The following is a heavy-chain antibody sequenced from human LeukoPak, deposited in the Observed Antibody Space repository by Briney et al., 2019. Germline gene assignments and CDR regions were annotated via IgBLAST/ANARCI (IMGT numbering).Heavy chain of an antibody. J-gene: IGHJ3*02. CDR1: GFTFSTYG. CDR2: IWYDGSNK. CDR3: ARAKDNSGRDGFDI. V-gene: IGHV3-33*01. D-gene: IGHD6-19*01. Sequence: GGSLRLSCAASGFTFSTYGIHWVRQAPGKGLEWVAVIWYDGSNKYYGDSVKGRFTISRDNSKNTLYLQMNSLRAEDRAVYYCARAKDNSGRDGFDIWGQGTMVTVSS.